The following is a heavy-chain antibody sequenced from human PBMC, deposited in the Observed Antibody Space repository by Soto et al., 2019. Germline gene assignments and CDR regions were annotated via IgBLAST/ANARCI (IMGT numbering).Heavy chain of an antibody. Sequence: QVQLVESGGGVVQPGRSLRLSCAASGFTFRNYGMHWVRQAPGKGLVWVTVISYDGSHKYYADSVKGRFTISGDNSKNAVFLEMNSLRDADAAVYCCAKLRGDPSNYSRGIDVWGQGSTFSVSS. CDR1: GFTFRNYG. J-gene: IGHJ6*02. CDR3: AKLRGDPSNYSRGIDV. V-gene: IGHV3-30*18. D-gene: IGHD4-4*01. CDR2: ISYDGSHK.